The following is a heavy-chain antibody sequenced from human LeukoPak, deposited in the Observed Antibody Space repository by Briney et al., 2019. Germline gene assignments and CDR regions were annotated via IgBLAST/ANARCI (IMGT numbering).Heavy chain of an antibody. V-gene: IGHV4-34*01. D-gene: IGHD3-22*01. Sequence: SETLSLTCAVYGGSFSGYYWSWIRQPPGKGLEWIGEINHSGSANYNPSLKSRVTISVDTSKNQFSLKLSSVTAADTAVYYCAGNYYYDSSGKLDYWGQGTLVTVSS. CDR3: AGNYYYDSSGKLDY. J-gene: IGHJ4*02. CDR1: GGSFSGYY. CDR2: INHSGSA.